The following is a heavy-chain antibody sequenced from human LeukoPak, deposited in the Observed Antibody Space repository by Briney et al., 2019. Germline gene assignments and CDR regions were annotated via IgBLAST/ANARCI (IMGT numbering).Heavy chain of an antibody. V-gene: IGHV3-11*04. D-gene: IGHD4-11*01. Sequence: GGSLRLSCAASGFTFSDYYMSWIRQAPGKGLEWVSYISSSGSTIYYADSVKGRSTISRDNAKNSRYLQMNSLRAEDTAVYYCARVVTLYRYYYMDVWGKGTTVTVSS. CDR2: ISSSGSTI. CDR1: GFTFSDYY. J-gene: IGHJ6*03. CDR3: ARVVTLYRYYYMDV.